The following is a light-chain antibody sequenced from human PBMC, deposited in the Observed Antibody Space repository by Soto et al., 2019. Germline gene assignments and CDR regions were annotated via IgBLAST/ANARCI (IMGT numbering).Light chain of an antibody. CDR2: DAS. CDR3: QQFNSYPVT. V-gene: IGKV1-13*02. Sequence: ATQLTQSPSSLSASVGDRVTITCRASQGIRSALAWYQQKPGKAPKLLIYDASNLESGVPSRFSGSGSGTAFTLTISSLQHEDFATYYCQQFNSYPVTFGPGTKVDNK. J-gene: IGKJ3*01. CDR1: QGIRSA.